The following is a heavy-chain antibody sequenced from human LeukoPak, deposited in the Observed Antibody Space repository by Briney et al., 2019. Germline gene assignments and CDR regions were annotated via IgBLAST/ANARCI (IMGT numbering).Heavy chain of an antibody. V-gene: IGHV1-69*13. J-gene: IGHJ4*02. CDR2: IIPMFDTA. D-gene: IGHD3-10*01. CDR1: GGTFSSYA. CDR3: ARGRRPGYYGSGSYAY. Sequence: ASVKVSCKASGGTFSSYAISWVRQAPGQGLEWMGGIIPMFDTADHAQKFQGRVTISADESTRTAYMELSSLRSEDTAVYYCARGRRPGYYGSGSYAYWGQGTLVTVSS.